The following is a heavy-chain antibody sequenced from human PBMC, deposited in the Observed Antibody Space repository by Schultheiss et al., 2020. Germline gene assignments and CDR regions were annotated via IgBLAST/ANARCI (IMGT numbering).Heavy chain of an antibody. J-gene: IGHJ5*02. V-gene: IGHV3-48*04. CDR1: GFTFSSYS. Sequence: GGSLRLSCAASGFTFSSYSMNWVRQAPGKGLEWVSYISSSSSTIYYADSVKGRFTISRDNAKNSLYLQMNSLRAEDTAVYYCARDQNGDSGWYHPGFDPWGQGTLVTVSS. CDR2: ISSSSSTI. CDR3: ARDQNGDSGWYHPGFDP. D-gene: IGHD6-19*01.